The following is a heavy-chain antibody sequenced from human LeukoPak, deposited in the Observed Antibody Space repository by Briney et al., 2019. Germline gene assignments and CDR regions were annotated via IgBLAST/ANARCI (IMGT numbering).Heavy chain of an antibody. V-gene: IGHV3-48*04. CDR1: GFTFSSYS. CDR2: ISSSSSTI. Sequence: GGSLRLSCAASGFTFSSYSMNWVRQAPGKGLEWVSYISSSSSTIYYADSVKGRFTISRDNAENSLYLQMNSLRAEDTAVYYCARGARRYYYYMDVWGKGTTVTVSS. CDR3: ARGARRYYYYMDV. J-gene: IGHJ6*03.